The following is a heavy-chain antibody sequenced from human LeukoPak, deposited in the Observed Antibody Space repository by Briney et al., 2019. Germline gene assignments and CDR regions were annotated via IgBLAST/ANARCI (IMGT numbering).Heavy chain of an antibody. CDR3: ARDRNPTVVLSHWSFDV. CDR2: ISYDGSNK. Sequence: GGSLRLSCAASGFTFSRYAMHWVRQAPGKGLEWVAVISYDGSNKYYADSVKGRFTISRDNSKNMLYLQMNSLRAGDTAVFYCARDRNPTVVLSHWSFDVWGRGALVTVSS. D-gene: IGHD4-23*01. CDR1: GFTFSRYA. V-gene: IGHV3-30-3*01. J-gene: IGHJ2*01.